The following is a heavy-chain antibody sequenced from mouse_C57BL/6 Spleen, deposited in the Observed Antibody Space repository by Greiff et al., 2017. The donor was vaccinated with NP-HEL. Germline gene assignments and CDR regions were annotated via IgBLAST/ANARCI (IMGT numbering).Heavy chain of an antibody. J-gene: IGHJ2*01. D-gene: IGHD2-4*01. CDR3: ARESAITTGYFDY. Sequence: EVKLVESEGGLVQPGSSMKLSCTASGFTFSDYYMAWVRQVPEKGLEWVANINYDGSSTYYLDSLKSRFIISRDNAKNILYLQMSSLKSEDTATYYCARESAITTGYFDYWGQGTTLTVSS. CDR2: INYDGSST. V-gene: IGHV5-16*01. CDR1: GFTFSDYY.